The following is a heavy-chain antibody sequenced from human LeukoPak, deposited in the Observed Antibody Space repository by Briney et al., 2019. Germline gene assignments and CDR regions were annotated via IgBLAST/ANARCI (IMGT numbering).Heavy chain of an antibody. D-gene: IGHD2-8*01. V-gene: IGHV3-30*02. CDR2: IRYDGSNK. CDR3: ARRTYPGGYYYMDV. J-gene: IGHJ6*03. Sequence: GGSLRLSCAASGFTFSSYGMHWVRQAPGKGLEWVAFIRYDGSNKYYADSVKGRFTISRDNSKNTLYLQMNSLRAEDTAVYYCARRTYPGGYYYMDVWGKGTMVTISS. CDR1: GFTFSSYG.